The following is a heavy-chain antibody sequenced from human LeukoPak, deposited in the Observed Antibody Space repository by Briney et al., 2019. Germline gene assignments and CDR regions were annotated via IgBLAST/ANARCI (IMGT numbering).Heavy chain of an antibody. CDR3: ARDDPKTKQYMDV. CDR2: IYYSGST. D-gene: IGHD1-14*01. Sequence: SETLSLTCSVSGDSITLYYWSWIRQPPGKGLEWIGYIYYSGSTNYNPSLKSRVTISVDTSKNQFSLKLSSVTAADTAVYYCARDDPKTKQYMDVWGKGTTVTVSS. J-gene: IGHJ6*03. V-gene: IGHV4-59*12. CDR1: GDSITLYY.